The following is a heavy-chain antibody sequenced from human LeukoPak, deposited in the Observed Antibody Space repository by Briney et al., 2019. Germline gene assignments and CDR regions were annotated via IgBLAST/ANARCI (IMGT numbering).Heavy chain of an antibody. J-gene: IGHJ4*02. Sequence: GGSLRLSCAASGFTFSSYGMHWVRQAPGKGLEWVAVIWCDGSNKYYADSVKGRFTISRDNSKNTLYLQMNSLRAEDTAVYYCARSYLGYCSSTSCYAGVPGYWGQGTLVTVSS. D-gene: IGHD2-2*01. V-gene: IGHV3-33*01. CDR2: IWCDGSNK. CDR3: ARSYLGYCSSTSCYAGVPGY. CDR1: GFTFSSYG.